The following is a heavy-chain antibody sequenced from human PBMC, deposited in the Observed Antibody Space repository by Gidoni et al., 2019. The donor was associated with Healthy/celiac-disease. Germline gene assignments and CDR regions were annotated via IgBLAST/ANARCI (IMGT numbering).Heavy chain of an antibody. V-gene: IGHV4-34*01. CDR2: INHGGST. J-gene: IGHJ4*02. D-gene: IGHD2-15*01. CDR3: ARAHPLDIVVVVATVPYYFDY. CDR1: GGSLGGYN. Sequence: QVQLQQWGAGRLTRSETLSLTCAVYGGSLGGYNWRWIRQPPGKGLEWIGEINHGGSTNYNPSLKSRVTISVDTSKNQFSLKLSSVTAADTAVYYCARAHPLDIVVVVATVPYYFDYWGQGTLVTVSS.